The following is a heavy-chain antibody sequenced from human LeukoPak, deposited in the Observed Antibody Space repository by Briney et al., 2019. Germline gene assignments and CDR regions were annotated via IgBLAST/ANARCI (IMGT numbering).Heavy chain of an antibody. V-gene: IGHV4-34*01. CDR2: IDHSGST. CDR1: GGSFSGYY. Sequence: ASETLSLTCAVHGGSFSGYYWSWIRQPPGKGLEWIGEIDHSGSTNYNPSLKSRVTISVDTSKNQFSLKLSSVTAADTAVYYCARGWDRWGQGTLVTVSS. CDR3: ARGWDR. J-gene: IGHJ5*02.